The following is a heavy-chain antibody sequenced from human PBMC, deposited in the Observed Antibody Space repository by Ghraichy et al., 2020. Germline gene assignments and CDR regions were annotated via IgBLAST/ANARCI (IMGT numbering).Heavy chain of an antibody. CDR2: IKPDGTKV. J-gene: IGHJ4*02. CDR1: GFSFSQYW. Sequence: GESLNISCAASGFSFSQYWMTWVRQSPGKGLEWVANIKPDGTKVCYVDSVKGRFTISRDNAKNSLYLLMNSLRVEDTAIYYCVKQDAGELDWGQGTLVTVSS. V-gene: IGHV3-7*01. CDR3: VKQDAGELD. D-gene: IGHD1/OR15-1a*01.